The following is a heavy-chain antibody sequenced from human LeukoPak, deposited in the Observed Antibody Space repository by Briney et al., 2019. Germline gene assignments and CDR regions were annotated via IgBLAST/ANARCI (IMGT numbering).Heavy chain of an antibody. V-gene: IGHV1-18*01. J-gene: IGHJ4*02. D-gene: IGHD1-26*01. CDR3: ASRPYSGSYPGSDY. CDR1: GYTFTSYG. CDR2: ISAYNGNT. Sequence: ASVKVSCKASGYTFTSYGISWVRQAPGQGLEWMGWISAYNGNTNYAQKLQGRVTMTRDTSISTAYMELSRLRSDDTAVYYCASRPYSGSYPGSDYWGQGTLVTVSS.